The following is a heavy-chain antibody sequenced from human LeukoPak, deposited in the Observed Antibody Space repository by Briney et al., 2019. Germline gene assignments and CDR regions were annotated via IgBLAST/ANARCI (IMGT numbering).Heavy chain of an antibody. V-gene: IGHV3-33*08. J-gene: IGHJ4*02. CDR1: GFSFSSYT. CDR2: MWYDGTNK. Sequence: GGSLRLSCAASGFSFSSYTMNWVRQAPGKGLEWVANMWYDGTNKYYADSVKGRFTISRDNSKNTLYLQINSLRAEDTALYYCARDKSMATMTPLDFWGQGTLVTVSS. D-gene: IGHD5-12*01. CDR3: ARDKSMATMTPLDF.